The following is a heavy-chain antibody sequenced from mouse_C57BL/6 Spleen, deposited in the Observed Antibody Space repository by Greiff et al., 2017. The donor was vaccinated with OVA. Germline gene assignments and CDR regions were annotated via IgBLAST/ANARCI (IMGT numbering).Heavy chain of an antibody. Sequence: VQLQQPGAELVKPGASVKLSCKASGYTFTSYWITWVKQRPGQGLEWIGDFYPGSGSTNYNEKFKSKATLTVDTSSSPAYMQLSGLTSEDSAVYYCAHYDENWYFDVWGTGTTVTVSS. J-gene: IGHJ1*03. CDR2: FYPGSGST. CDR3: AHYDENWYFDV. D-gene: IGHD1-2*01. V-gene: IGHV1-55*01. CDR1: GYTFTSYW.